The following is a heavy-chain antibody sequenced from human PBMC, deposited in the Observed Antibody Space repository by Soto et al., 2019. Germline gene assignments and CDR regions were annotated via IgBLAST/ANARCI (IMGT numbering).Heavy chain of an antibody. CDR2: IKQDGSEK. J-gene: IGHJ3*02. V-gene: IGHV3-7*03. D-gene: IGHD1-1*01. CDR3: ARGHRNDVPSAFDI. CDR1: GFTFSSYW. Sequence: PGGSLRLSCAASGFTFSSYWMIWVRQAPGKGLEWVANIKQDGSEKYYVDSVKGRFTISRDNAKNSLYLQMNSLRAEDTAVYYCARGHRNDVPSAFDIWGQGTMVTVS.